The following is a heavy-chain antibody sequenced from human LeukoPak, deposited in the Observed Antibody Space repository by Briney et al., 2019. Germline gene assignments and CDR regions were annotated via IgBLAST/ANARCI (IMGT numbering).Heavy chain of an antibody. V-gene: IGHV1-69*13. J-gene: IGHJ1*01. CDR1: GGTFSSYA. CDR2: IIPIFGTA. Sequence: SVKVSCKASGGTFSSYAISWVRQAPGQGLEWMGGIIPIFGTANYAQKFQGRVTITADESTSTAYMELSSLRSEDTAVYYCARDSNPQYSSGWYEEYFQHWGQGTLVTVSS. CDR3: ARDSNPQYSSGWYEEYFQH. D-gene: IGHD6-19*01.